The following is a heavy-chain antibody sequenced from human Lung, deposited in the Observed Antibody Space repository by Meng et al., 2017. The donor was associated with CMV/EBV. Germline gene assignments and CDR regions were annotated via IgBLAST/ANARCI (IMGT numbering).Heavy chain of an antibody. CDR2: ISGGSDGGRA. Sequence: GESLKISCEASGFTFSTYAMSWVRQPPGKGLEWVSAISGGSDGGRAFYADSVKGRFTISRDNSKSTLFLQMNSLTVEDTAVYYCAKDPVVGAPHVFEIWGQGAMVTVSS. V-gene: IGHV3-23*01. J-gene: IGHJ3*02. CDR1: GFTFSTYA. D-gene: IGHD1-26*01. CDR3: AKDPVVGAPHVFEI.